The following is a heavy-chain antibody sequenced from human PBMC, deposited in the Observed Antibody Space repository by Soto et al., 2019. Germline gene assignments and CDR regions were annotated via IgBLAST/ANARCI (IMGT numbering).Heavy chain of an antibody. V-gene: IGHV4-34*01. CDR1: SGSVSGDS. J-gene: IGHJ4*02. D-gene: IGHD6-6*01. Sequence: SETLSLTCSIYSGSVSGDSWSWIRQPPGQGLEWIGESSQSGNRNYSPSLKSQVSISIHTSKKQFSPQLAYVSAADTAVYYCARAPKVSGSSQTRPDFWGQGILVS. CDR3: ARAPKVSGSSQTRPDF. CDR2: SSQSGNR.